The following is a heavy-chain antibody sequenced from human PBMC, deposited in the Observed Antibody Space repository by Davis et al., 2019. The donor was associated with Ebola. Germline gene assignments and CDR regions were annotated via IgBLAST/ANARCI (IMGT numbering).Heavy chain of an antibody. CDR3: AREEVVVTAILYYYYGMDV. J-gene: IGHJ6*04. Sequence: AASVKVSCKAPGHTFSNYAMHWVRQAPGQRLEWMGWIHGGNGNRKYSQKFQGRVTITMDTSISTAYMELSRLRSDDTAVYYCAREEVVVTAILYYYYGMDVWGKGTTVTVSS. D-gene: IGHD2-21*02. CDR1: GHTFSNYA. V-gene: IGHV1-3*01. CDR2: IHGGNGNR.